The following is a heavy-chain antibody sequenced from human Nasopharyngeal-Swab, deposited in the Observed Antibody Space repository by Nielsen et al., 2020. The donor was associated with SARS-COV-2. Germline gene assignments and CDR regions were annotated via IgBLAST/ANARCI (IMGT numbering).Heavy chain of an antibody. J-gene: IGHJ3*02. V-gene: IGHV1-2*04. CDR2: INPNSGGT. CDR1: GYTFTGYY. D-gene: IGHD3-22*01. Sequence: ASVNVSCKASGYTFTGYYMHWVRQAPGQGLEWMGWINPNSGGTNYAQKFQGWVTMTRDTSISTAYMELSRLRSDDTAVYYCARDRVSAYYYDSSGTDAFDIWGQGTMVTVSS. CDR3: ARDRVSAYYYDSSGTDAFDI.